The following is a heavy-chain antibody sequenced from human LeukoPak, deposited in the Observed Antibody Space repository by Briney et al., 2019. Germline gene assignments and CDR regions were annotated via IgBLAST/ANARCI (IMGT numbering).Heavy chain of an antibody. CDR3: ARAAEYSSGWYLFDY. CDR2: ISAYNGNT. D-gene: IGHD6-19*01. J-gene: IGHJ4*02. CDR1: GYTFTSYG. V-gene: IGHV1-18*01. Sequence: ASVKVSCKASGYTFTSYGISWVRQAPGQGLEWMGWISAYNGNTNYAQKPQGRVTMTTDTSTSTAYMELRSLRSDDTAVYYCARAAEYSSGWYLFDYWGQGILVTVSA.